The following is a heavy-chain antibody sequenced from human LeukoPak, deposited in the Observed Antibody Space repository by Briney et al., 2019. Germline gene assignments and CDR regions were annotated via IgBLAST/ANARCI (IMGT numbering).Heavy chain of an antibody. CDR2: ISSSGSTI. J-gene: IGHJ4*02. V-gene: IGHV3-48*03. CDR3: ASAGWFGEGYFDY. CDR1: GFTFSSYE. Sequence: PGGSLRLSCAASGFTFSSYEMNWVRQAPGKGLEWGSYISSSGSTIYYADSVKGRFTISRDNAKNSLYLQMNSLRAEDTAVYYCASAGWFGEGYFDYWGQGTLVTVSS. D-gene: IGHD3-10*01.